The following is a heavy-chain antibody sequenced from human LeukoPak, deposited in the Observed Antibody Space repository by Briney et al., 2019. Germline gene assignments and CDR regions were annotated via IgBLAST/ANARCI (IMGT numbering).Heavy chain of an antibody. Sequence: GGSLRLSCAASGFTFSSYGMHWVRQAPGKGLEWVAVIWYDGSNKYYADSVKGRFTISRDNSKNTLYLQMNSLRAEDTAVYYCAKESKQRPYGSGPFDYWGQGTLVTVSS. J-gene: IGHJ4*02. CDR2: IWYDGSNK. V-gene: IGHV3-30*02. CDR3: AKESKQRPYGSGPFDY. CDR1: GFTFSSYG. D-gene: IGHD3-10*01.